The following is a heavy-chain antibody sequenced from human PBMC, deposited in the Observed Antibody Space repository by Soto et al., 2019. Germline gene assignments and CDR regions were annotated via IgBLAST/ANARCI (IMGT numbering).Heavy chain of an antibody. CDR3: ARSIAVAGILDYYYYYGMDV. D-gene: IGHD6-19*01. J-gene: IGHJ6*02. Sequence: EVQLVESGGGLVKPGGSLRLSCAASGFTFSSYSMNWVRQAPGKGLEWVSSISSSSSYIYYADSVKGRFTISRDNAKNSLYLQMNSLRAEDTAVYYCARSIAVAGILDYYYYYGMDVCGQGTTVTVSS. CDR2: ISSSSSYI. V-gene: IGHV3-21*01. CDR1: GFTFSSYS.